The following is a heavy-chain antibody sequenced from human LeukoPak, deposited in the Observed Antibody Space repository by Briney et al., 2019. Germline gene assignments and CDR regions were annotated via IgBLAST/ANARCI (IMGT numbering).Heavy chain of an antibody. CDR1: GFTFSSYS. CDR3: AANNWNVDY. J-gene: IGHJ4*02. D-gene: IGHD1-1*01. CDR2: ISSSSSYI. Sequence: GGSLRLSCAASGFTFSSYSMNWVRQAPGKGLEWVSSISSSSSYIYYADLVKGRFTISRDNAKNSLYLQMNSLRAEDAAVYYCAANNWNVDYWGQGTLVTVSS. V-gene: IGHV3-21*01.